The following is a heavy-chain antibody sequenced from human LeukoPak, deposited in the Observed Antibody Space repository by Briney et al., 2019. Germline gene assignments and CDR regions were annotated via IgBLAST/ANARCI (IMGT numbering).Heavy chain of an antibody. Sequence: GGSLRLSCAASGFTFSSYWMSWVRQAPGKGLEWVANIKQDGSEKYYVDSVKGRFTISRDNAKNSLYLQMNSLRADDTAVYYCARDRYYYDSSGHYPGGDYWGQGTLVTVSS. CDR2: IKQDGSEK. J-gene: IGHJ4*02. CDR1: GFTFSSYW. V-gene: IGHV3-7*01. D-gene: IGHD3-22*01. CDR3: ARDRYYYDSSGHYPGGDY.